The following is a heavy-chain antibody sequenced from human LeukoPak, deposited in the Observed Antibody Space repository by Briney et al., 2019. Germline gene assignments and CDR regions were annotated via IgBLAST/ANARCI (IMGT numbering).Heavy chain of an antibody. CDR2: ISYDGSNK. V-gene: IGHV3-30*03. J-gene: IGHJ3*02. Sequence: GGSLRLSCAASGFTFSSYGMHWVRQAPGKGLEWVAVISYDGSNKYYADSVKGRFTISRDNSKNTLYLQMNSLRAEDTAVYYCARVTDIVAITMIVVARGHHAFDIWGQGTMVTVSS. CDR3: ARVTDIVAITMIVVARGHHAFDI. D-gene: IGHD3-22*01. CDR1: GFTFSSYG.